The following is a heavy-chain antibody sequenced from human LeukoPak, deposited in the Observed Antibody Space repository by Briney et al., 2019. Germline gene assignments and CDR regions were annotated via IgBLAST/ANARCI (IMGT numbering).Heavy chain of an antibody. D-gene: IGHD3-10*01. CDR3: ARVGYGSVANYYYYYMDV. V-gene: IGHV4-34*01. J-gene: IGHJ6*03. CDR2: INHSGST. CDR1: GGSLSGYY. Sequence: SETLSLTCAVSGGSLSGYYWTWIRQPPGKGLEWIGEINHSGSTNYNPSLKSRVTISVDTSKNQFSLKLSSVTAADTAVYYCARVGYGSVANYYYYYMDVWGKGTTVTVSS.